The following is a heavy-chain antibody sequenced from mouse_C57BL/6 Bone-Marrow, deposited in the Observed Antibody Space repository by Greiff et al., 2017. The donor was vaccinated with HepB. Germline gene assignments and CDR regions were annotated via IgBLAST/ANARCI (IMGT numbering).Heavy chain of an antibody. CDR3: TTWDYEGFAY. V-gene: IGHV14-4*01. CDR1: GFNIKDDY. CDR2: IDPENGDT. D-gene: IGHD2-4*01. J-gene: IGHJ3*01. Sequence: EVHLVESGAELVRPGASVKLSCTASGFNIKDDYMHWVKQRPEQGLEWIGWIDPENGDTEYASKFQGKATITADTSSNTAYLQLSSLTSEDTAVYYCTTWDYEGFAYWGQGTLVTVSA.